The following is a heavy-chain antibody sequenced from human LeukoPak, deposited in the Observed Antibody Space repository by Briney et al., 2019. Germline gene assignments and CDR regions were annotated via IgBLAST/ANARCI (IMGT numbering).Heavy chain of an antibody. V-gene: IGHV3-48*03. CDR1: GFTFSSYA. D-gene: IGHD1-14*01. J-gene: IGHJ4*02. CDR2: ISSSGSTI. CDR3: ARDLRIKGVDY. Sequence: PGGSLRLSCAASGFTFSSYAMNWVRQAPGKGLEWVSYISSSGSTIYYADSVKGRFTISRDNAKNSLYLQMNSLRAEDTAVYYCARDLRIKGVDYWGQGTLVTVSS.